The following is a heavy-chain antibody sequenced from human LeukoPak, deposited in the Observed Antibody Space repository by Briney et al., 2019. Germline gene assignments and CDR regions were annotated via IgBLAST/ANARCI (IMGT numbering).Heavy chain of an antibody. CDR1: GFTCSDYY. CDR2: ISYSGSTL. V-gene: IGHV3-11*04. CDR3: TRDAALVPGKNF. Sequence: SGGSLRLSCAASGFTCSDYYMSWIRQAPGKGLEWVSYISYSGSTLYYADSVKGRFTMSRDNAKNSVYLQMNSLRAEDTAFYYCTRDAALVPGKNFWGQGTLVTVSS. D-gene: IGHD6-19*01. J-gene: IGHJ4*02.